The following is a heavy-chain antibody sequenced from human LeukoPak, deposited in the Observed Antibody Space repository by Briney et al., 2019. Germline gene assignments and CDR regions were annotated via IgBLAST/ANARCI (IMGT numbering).Heavy chain of an antibody. CDR1: GYTFTSYA. V-gene: IGHV7-4-1*02. Sequence: GASVKVSCKASGYTFTSYAMNWVRQAPGQGLEWMGWINTNTGNPTYAQGFTGRFVFSLDTSVSTAYLQISSLKAEDTAVHYCARVSYYGSGSYYVYGGPTWFDPWGQGTLVTVSS. J-gene: IGHJ5*02. CDR3: ARVSYYGSGSYYVYGGPTWFDP. CDR2: INTNTGNP. D-gene: IGHD3-10*01.